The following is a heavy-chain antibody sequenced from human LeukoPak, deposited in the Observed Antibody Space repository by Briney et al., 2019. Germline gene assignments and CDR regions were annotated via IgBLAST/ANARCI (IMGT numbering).Heavy chain of an antibody. CDR1: GFIFSSYG. V-gene: IGHV3-30*18. CDR2: ISYDGSNQ. CDR3: AKDYSPLWNSGNYGAGQ. Sequence: GGSLRLSWAASGFIFSSYGMHWVRQAPGKGLEWVAVISYDGSNQYYGDSVKGRFTISRDNSKNTLHVQMNSLTTEDTAVYYCAKDYSPLWNSGNYGAGQWGQGTLVTVFS. D-gene: IGHD3-22*01. J-gene: IGHJ4*02.